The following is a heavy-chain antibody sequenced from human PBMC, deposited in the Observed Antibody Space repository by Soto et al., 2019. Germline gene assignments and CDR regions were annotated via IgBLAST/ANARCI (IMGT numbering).Heavy chain of an antibody. J-gene: IGHJ4*02. CDR3: AKGGRQWLVTSDFNY. V-gene: IGHV3-30*18. Sequence: VQLVESGGGVVQPGRSLRLSCAASGFTFSDYAMHWVRQAPGKGLEWVAVVSHDGRNTHYADSVKGRITISRDSSKNTVSLEITSLRAEDTAVYYFAKGGRQWLVTSDFNYWGQGALVTVSS. CDR2: VSHDGRNT. CDR1: GFTFSDYA. D-gene: IGHD6-19*01.